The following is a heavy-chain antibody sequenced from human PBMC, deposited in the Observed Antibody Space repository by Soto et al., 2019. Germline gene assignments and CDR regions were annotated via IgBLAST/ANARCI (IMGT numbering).Heavy chain of an antibody. Sequence: HPGGSLRLSCTASGFTFSSYGMHWVRQAPGKGLEWVAVIWYDGSNKYNADSVKGRFTISRDNSKNTLYLQMNSLRAEDTAVYYCAKDDEDGSGSYEPEGYYYGMDVWGQGTTVTVSS. CDR1: GFTFSSYG. V-gene: IGHV3-33*06. J-gene: IGHJ6*02. D-gene: IGHD3-10*01. CDR2: IWYDGSNK. CDR3: AKDDEDGSGSYEPEGYYYGMDV.